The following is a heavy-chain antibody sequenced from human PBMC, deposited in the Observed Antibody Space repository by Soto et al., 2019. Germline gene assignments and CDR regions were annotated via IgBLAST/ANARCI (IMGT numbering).Heavy chain of an antibody. CDR2: ISHSGSV. V-gene: IGHV4-4*02. CDR1: GGSISSSHF. CDR3: ARSFGWYAIDY. Sequence: QVLLQESGPGLVQPSGTLSLSCAVSGGSISSSHFWGWVRQPPGKGLEWVGDISHSGSVNYNPSLKSRVTISIDKSKTQFSLKLNSVTAAHTAVYYCARSFGWYAIDYWGQGTLVIVSS. J-gene: IGHJ4*02. D-gene: IGHD6-19*01.